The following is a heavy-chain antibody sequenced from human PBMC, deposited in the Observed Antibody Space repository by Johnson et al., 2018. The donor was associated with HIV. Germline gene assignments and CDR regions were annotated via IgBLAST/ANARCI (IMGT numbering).Heavy chain of an antibody. CDR2: ISYDGTDK. D-gene: IGHD3-16*01. J-gene: IGHJ3*02. V-gene: IGHV3-30*18. Sequence: QVQLVESGGGVVQPGRSLRLSCAASGFTFSSYDMHWVRQAPGKGMDWVAFISYDGTDKYYADSVKGRFNISRDNSKNALYLQMNSRRSEDTAVYYCAKPPSMGADAFDIWGQGTMVTVSS. CDR1: GFTFSSYD. CDR3: AKPPSMGADAFDI.